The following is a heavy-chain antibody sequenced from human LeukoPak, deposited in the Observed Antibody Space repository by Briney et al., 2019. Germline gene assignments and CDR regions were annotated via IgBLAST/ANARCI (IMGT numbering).Heavy chain of an antibody. CDR2: ISAYNGNT. D-gene: IGHD2-2*02. J-gene: IGHJ6*02. V-gene: IGHV1-18*01. CDR1: GYTFTSYG. CDR3: ARYCSSTSCYTKWLYYGMDV. Sequence: GASVKVSCKASGYTFTSYGIRWVRQAPGQGLEWMGWISAYNGNTNYAQKLQGRVTVTTDTSTSTAYMELRSLRSDDTAVYYCARYCSSTSCYTKWLYYGMDVWGQGTTVTVSS.